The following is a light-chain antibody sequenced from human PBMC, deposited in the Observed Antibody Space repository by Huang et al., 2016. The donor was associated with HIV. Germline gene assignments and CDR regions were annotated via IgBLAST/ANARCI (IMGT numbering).Light chain of an antibody. CDR1: QSVGSN. CDR2: GAS. V-gene: IGKV3-15*01. J-gene: IGKJ1*01. Sequence: EIVMTQSPATLSVSPGERATRSCRASQSVGSNLAWYQQKPGQAPRLLIYGASTRATGIPARFSGSGSGTEFTLIISSLQSEDFAVYYCQQYNNWPGTFGQGTKVEIK. CDR3: QQYNNWPGT.